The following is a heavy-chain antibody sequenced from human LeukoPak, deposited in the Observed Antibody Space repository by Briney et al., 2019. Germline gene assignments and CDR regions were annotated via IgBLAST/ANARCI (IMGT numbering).Heavy chain of an antibody. J-gene: IGHJ4*02. Sequence: GGSLRLSCAASGFTFSSYWMHWVRQAPGKGLVWFQVIYSDGSSTTYADSVKGRFTISRDNAKNTLYLQMNSLRAEDTAVYYCARDPGIQLWYPLDYWGQGTLVTVSS. CDR2: IYSDGSST. D-gene: IGHD5-18*01. V-gene: IGHV3-74*01. CDR1: GFTFSSYW. CDR3: ARDPGIQLWYPLDY.